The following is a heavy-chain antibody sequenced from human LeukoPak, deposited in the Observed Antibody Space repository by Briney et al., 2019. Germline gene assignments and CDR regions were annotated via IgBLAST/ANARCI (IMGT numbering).Heavy chain of an antibody. Sequence: GGSLRLSCAASGFTVSSNYMSWVRQAPGKGLEWVSSITTSSTYMFYADSVRGRFTISRDNAENSLYLQMNSLRDEDTAVYYCARDPYSGGYGAYYYYYMDVWGKGTTVTVSS. CDR1: GFTVSSNY. CDR2: ITTSSTYM. CDR3: ARDPYSGGYGAYYYYYMDV. J-gene: IGHJ6*03. D-gene: IGHD6-19*01. V-gene: IGHV3-21*01.